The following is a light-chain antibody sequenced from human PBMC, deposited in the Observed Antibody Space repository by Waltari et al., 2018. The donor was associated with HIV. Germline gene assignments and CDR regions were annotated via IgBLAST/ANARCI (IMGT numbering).Light chain of an antibody. Sequence: ETVLTQSPGTLSLSPGESAALPCRASKTVTNNYVAWYRQKPGQPPRLLIYGASSRATGIPDRFSGRGSETDFTLTISRLDPEDFAVYYCHQYGNSPPWTFGQGTKVEI. J-gene: IGKJ1*01. CDR1: KTVTNNY. CDR3: HQYGNSPPWT. CDR2: GAS. V-gene: IGKV3-20*01.